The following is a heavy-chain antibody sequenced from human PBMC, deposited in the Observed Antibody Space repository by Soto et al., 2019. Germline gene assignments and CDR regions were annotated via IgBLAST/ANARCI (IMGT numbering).Heavy chain of an antibody. Sequence: PSETLSLTCAVYGGSFSGYYWSWIRQPPGKGLEWIGEINHSGSTNYNPCLKSRVTISVDTSKNQFSLKLSSVTAADTAVYYCARSQRYFDWVPARGYYYGMDVWGQGTTVTVS. CDR1: GGSFSGYY. V-gene: IGHV4-34*01. D-gene: IGHD3-9*01. J-gene: IGHJ6*02. CDR2: INHSGST. CDR3: ARSQRYFDWVPARGYYYGMDV.